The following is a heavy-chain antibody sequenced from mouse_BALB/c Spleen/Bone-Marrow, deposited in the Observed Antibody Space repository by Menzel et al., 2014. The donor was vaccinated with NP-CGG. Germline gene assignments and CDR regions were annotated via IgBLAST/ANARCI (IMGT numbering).Heavy chain of an antibody. J-gene: IGHJ3*01. Sequence: VESGASMKISCKASGYSFTGCSMNWVKQSHGKNLEWIGLINPYNGGTSYNQKFKGKATITVDKSSSTAYMELLSLTSEDSAGYYCARGGFGFAYWGQGTLVTVSA. CDR2: INPYNGGT. CDR1: GYSFTGCS. V-gene: IGHV1-26*01. CDR3: ARGGFGFAY.